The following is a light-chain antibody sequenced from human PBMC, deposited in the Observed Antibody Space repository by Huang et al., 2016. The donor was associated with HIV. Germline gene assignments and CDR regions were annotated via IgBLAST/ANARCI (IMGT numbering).Light chain of an antibody. CDR3: QQTYSAPT. CDR1: QTLISH. Sequence: DIQMTQSPSSLSASVGDRVTITCRASQTLISHLNWYQQKPRKAPKVLFYSATNLQSGVPSRFSGSASGTDFTLTISSLQAEDFATYYCQQTYSAPTFGQGTKVEIK. CDR2: SAT. V-gene: IGKV1-39*01. J-gene: IGKJ1*01.